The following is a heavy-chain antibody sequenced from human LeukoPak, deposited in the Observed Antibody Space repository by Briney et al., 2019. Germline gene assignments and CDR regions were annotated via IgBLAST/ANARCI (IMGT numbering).Heavy chain of an antibody. CDR3: ARGVGVGSGSYYNSSY. CDR1: GGSFSGYY. V-gene: IGHV4-34*01. J-gene: IGHJ4*02. D-gene: IGHD3-10*01. Sequence: SETLSLTCAVYGGSFSGYYWSWIRQPPGKGLEWIGEINHSGSTNYNPSLKSRVTISVDTSKNQFSLKLSSVTAADTAVYYCARGVGVGSGSYYNSSYWGQGTLVTVSS. CDR2: INHSGST.